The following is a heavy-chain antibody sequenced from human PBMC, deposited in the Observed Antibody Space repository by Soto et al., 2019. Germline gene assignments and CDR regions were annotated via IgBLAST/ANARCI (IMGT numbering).Heavy chain of an antibody. J-gene: IGHJ6*02. Sequence: SETLSLTCDVYGGSFSGYYWSWIRQPPGKGLEWIGEINHSGSTNYNPSLKSRTTISAHTSRNQLSLKVSSVTAADTAVYYCARGGGYSFGFDYYYGMDVWGQGTTVTVSS. CDR2: INHSGST. D-gene: IGHD5-18*01. CDR3: ARGGGYSFGFDYYYGMDV. CDR1: GGSFSGYY. V-gene: IGHV4-34*01.